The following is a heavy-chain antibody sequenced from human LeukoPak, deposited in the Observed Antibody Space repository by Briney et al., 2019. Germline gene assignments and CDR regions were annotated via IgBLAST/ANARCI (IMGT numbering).Heavy chain of an antibody. Sequence: SVKVSCKASGGTFSSYAISWVRQAPGQGLEWRGRIIPIFGTANYAQKFQGRVTITTDESTSTAYMELSSLRSEDTAVYYCARTRNGDFWSGYQTFDYWGQGTLVTVSS. J-gene: IGHJ4*02. CDR2: IIPIFGTA. CDR3: ARTRNGDFWSGYQTFDY. V-gene: IGHV1-69*05. D-gene: IGHD3-3*01. CDR1: GGTFSSYA.